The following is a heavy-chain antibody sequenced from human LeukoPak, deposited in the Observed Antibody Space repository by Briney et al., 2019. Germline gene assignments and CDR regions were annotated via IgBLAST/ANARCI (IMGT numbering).Heavy chain of an antibody. CDR1: GFTFKDYG. D-gene: IGHD3-10*01. CDR2: ISGDGGST. V-gene: IGHV3-43*02. CDR3: AKDSATIAGSYSYNWFDF. Sequence: GGSLRLSCTASGFTFKDYGMHWVRQGPGKGLQWVSLISGDGGSTFYADSVRGRFTISRDNSKNSLYLQMSGLRTEDTAVYYCAKDSATIAGSYSYNWFDFWGQGNLVTVSS. J-gene: IGHJ5*01.